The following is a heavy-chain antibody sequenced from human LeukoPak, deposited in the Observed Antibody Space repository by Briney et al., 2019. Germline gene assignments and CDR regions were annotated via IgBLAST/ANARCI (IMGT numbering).Heavy chain of an antibody. D-gene: IGHD6-13*01. V-gene: IGHV3-7*01. J-gene: IGHJ4*02. CDR2: IKQDGSEK. CDR3: ARVDGYSSSWYPFDY. Sequence: TGGSLRLSCAASGFTFSSYWMSWVRQAPGKGLEWVANIKQDGSEKYYADSVKGRFTISRDNAKNSLYLQMNSLRAEDTAVYYCARVDGYSSSWYPFDYWGQGTLVTVSS. CDR1: GFTFSSYW.